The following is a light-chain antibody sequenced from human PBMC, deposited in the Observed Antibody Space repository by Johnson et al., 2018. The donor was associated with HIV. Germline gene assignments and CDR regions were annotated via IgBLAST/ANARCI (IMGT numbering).Light chain of an antibody. CDR3: GTWDSSLSAGV. Sequence: QSVLTQPPSVSAAPGQRVTISCSGSSSNIGDNYVSWYQQLPGTAPKVLIYENNKRPSGIPDRFSGSKSGASATLGITGLQTGAEADYYCGTWDSSLSAGVFGTGTKVTVL. J-gene: IGLJ1*01. CDR2: ENN. V-gene: IGLV1-51*02. CDR1: SSNIGDNY.